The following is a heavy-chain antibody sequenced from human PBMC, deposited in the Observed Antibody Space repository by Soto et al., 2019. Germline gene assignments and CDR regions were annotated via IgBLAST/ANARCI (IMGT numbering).Heavy chain of an antibody. Sequence: SETLSLTCTVSGGSLSSRSYYWGWIRQPPGKGLEWIGNIYYSGSPYYNPSLKSRVTISVDTSKNQFSLNLISVTAADTAVYYCARYGVYYGFDYWGQGTLVTVSS. V-gene: IGHV4-39*01. J-gene: IGHJ4*02. D-gene: IGHD2-8*01. CDR1: GGSLSSRSYY. CDR2: IYYSGSP. CDR3: ARYGVYYGFDY.